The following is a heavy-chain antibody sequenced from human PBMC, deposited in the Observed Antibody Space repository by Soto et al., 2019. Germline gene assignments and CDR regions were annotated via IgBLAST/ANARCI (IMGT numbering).Heavy chain of an antibody. CDR2: INPNSGGT. CDR1: GYTCTGYY. J-gene: IGHJ6*03. V-gene: IGHV1-2*02. CDR3: SREWIFGVVSPPPLEG. D-gene: IGHD3-3*01. Sequence: GTSVKVSCKASGYTCTGYYMLWVRPAPEQGLEWMGWINPNSGGTNYAQKFQGRVTMTRDTSISTAYMELSRLRSDDTAVYYCSREWIFGVVSPPPLEGLGKRTSVIV.